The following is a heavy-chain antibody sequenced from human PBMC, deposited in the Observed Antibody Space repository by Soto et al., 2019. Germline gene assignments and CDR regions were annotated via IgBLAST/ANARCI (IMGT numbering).Heavy chain of an antibody. Sequence: SVKVSCKASGGTFSTYTISWVRQAPGQGLEWMGGIIPIFGTANYAQKFQGRVTITADKSTSTAYMELSSLRSEDTAVYYCARDLIPTMVRGVTDAFDIWGQGTMVTVSS. J-gene: IGHJ3*02. CDR2: IIPIFGTA. V-gene: IGHV1-69*06. CDR3: ARDLIPTMVRGVTDAFDI. CDR1: GGTFSTYT. D-gene: IGHD3-10*01.